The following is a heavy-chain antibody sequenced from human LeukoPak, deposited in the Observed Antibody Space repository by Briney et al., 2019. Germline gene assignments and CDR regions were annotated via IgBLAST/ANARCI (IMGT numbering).Heavy chain of an antibody. CDR1: GYTFTSYD. CDR2: MNPNSGNT. D-gene: IGHD3-9*01. CDR3: ARGPRNIYYDILTGYYGDDAFDI. V-gene: IGHV1-8*01. Sequence: ASVKVSCKASGYTFTSYDINWVRQATGQGLEWMGWMNPNSGNTGYAQKFQGRVTMTRNTSISTAYMELSSLRSEDTAVYYCARGPRNIYYDILTGYYGDDAFDIWGQGTMVTVSS. J-gene: IGHJ3*02.